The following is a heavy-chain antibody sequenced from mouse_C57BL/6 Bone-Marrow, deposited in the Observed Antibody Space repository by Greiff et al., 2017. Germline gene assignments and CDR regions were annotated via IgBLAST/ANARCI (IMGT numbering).Heavy chain of an antibody. V-gene: IGHV5-17*01. CDR2: ISSGSSTI. J-gene: IGHJ3*01. CDR1: GFTFSDYG. CDR3: AELGRSRFAY. D-gene: IGHD4-1*01. Sequence: EVMLVEPGGGLVKPGGSLKLSCAASGFTFSDYGMHWVRQAPEKGLEWVAYISSGSSTIYYADTVKGRFTLSRDNAKNTLFLQMTSLRSEDTAMYYCAELGRSRFAYWGQGTLVTVSA.